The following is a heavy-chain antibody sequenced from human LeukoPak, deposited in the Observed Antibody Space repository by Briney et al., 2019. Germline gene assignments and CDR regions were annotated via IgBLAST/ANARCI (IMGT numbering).Heavy chain of an antibody. CDR3: ARIGSYPYYFDY. J-gene: IGHJ4*02. CDR2: ISTTGNTI. CDR1: GFAFSSYE. Sequence: GGSLRLSCAASGFAFSSYEMNWVRQAPGKGLEWVSYISTTGNTIYYADSVKGRFTISRDNAKKSLYLQMNSLRAEDTAVYYCARIGSYPYYFDYWGQGALVTVSS. D-gene: IGHD1-26*01. V-gene: IGHV3-48*03.